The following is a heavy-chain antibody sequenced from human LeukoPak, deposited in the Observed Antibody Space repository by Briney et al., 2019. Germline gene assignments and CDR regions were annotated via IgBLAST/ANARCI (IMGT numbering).Heavy chain of an antibody. CDR1: GGSISTSSYY. Sequence: PSETLSLTCTVSGGSISTSSYYWGRVRQPPGKGLEWNGNIFYSGSTYHSPSLKSRVTISLDTSRNQFSLKLSSVTAADTAVYYCARALYSSGWYDYWGQGTLVTVSS. D-gene: IGHD6-19*01. V-gene: IGHV4-39*07. CDR2: IFYSGST. J-gene: IGHJ4*02. CDR3: ARALYSSGWYDY.